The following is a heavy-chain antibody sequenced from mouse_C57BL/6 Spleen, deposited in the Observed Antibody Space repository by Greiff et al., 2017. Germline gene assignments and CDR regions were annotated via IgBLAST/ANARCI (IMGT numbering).Heavy chain of an antibody. CDR1: GFTFSSYA. Sequence: EVKLVESGEGLVKPGGSLKLSCAASGFTFSSYAMSWVRQTPEKRLEWVAYISSGGDYIYYADTVKGRFTISRDNARNTLYLQMRSLKSAYTAMYYCTSGDGNDGGAWFAYWGQGTLVTVSA. D-gene: IGHD2-2*01. V-gene: IGHV5-9-1*02. J-gene: IGHJ3*01. CDR2: ISSGGDYI. CDR3: TSGDGNDGGAWFAY.